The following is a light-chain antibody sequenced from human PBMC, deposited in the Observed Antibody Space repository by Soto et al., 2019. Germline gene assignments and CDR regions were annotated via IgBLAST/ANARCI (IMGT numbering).Light chain of an antibody. Sequence: AIQLTQSPSSWSASVGDRVTITCRASQDIRGALAWYQQKPGKAPKILIYDVSTLESGVPSRFSGSSSGTDFTLTISSLQPVDFATYYCQQFNSYPITFGQGTRLEIK. CDR3: QQFNSYPIT. CDR1: QDIRGA. CDR2: DVS. J-gene: IGKJ5*01. V-gene: IGKV1-13*02.